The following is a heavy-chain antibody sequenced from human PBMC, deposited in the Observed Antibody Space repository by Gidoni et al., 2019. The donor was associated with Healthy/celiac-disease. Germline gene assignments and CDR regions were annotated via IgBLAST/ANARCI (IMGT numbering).Heavy chain of an antibody. Sequence: EVQLLESGGGLVQTGGSLRLSCAASGFTFSSYAMSGVRQAPGKGLEWVSAISGSGGSTYYADSVKGRFTISRDNSKNTLYLQMNSLRAEDTAVYYCAKGRSSPTLLSDYWGQGTLVTVSS. V-gene: IGHV3-23*01. CDR2: ISGSGGST. CDR3: AKGRSSPTLLSDY. CDR1: GFTFSSYA. D-gene: IGHD6-6*01. J-gene: IGHJ4*02.